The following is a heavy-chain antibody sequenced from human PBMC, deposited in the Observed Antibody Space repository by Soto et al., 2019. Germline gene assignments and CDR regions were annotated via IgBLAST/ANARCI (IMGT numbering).Heavy chain of an antibody. D-gene: IGHD4-17*01. CDR3: ARDAYGDYGFFRTLDY. V-gene: IGHV1-69*12. Sequence: QVQLVQSGAEVKKPRSSVKVSCKASGGTFSSYAISWVRQAPGQGLEWMGGIIPIFGTANYAQKFQGRVTITADESTSTAYMELSSLRSEDTAVYYCARDAYGDYGFFRTLDYWGQGTLVTVSS. CDR2: IIPIFGTA. CDR1: GGTFSSYA. J-gene: IGHJ4*02.